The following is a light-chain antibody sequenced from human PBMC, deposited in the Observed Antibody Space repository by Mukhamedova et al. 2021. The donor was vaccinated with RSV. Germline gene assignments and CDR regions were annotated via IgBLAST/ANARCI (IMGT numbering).Light chain of an antibody. CDR1: QSVSSSY. V-gene: IGKV3-20*01. CDR2: GAS. J-gene: IGKJ1*01. Sequence: GERATLSCRASQSVSSSYLAWYQQKPGQAPRLLIYGASSRATGIPDRFSGSGSGTDFTLTISRLEPEDFAVYYCQQYGSSPGFGQG. CDR3: QQYGSSPG.